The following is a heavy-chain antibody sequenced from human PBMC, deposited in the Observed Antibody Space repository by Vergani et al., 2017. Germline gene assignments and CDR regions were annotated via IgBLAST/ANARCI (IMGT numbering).Heavy chain of an antibody. V-gene: IGHV1-69*18. D-gene: IGHD4-17*01. CDR2: IIPIFSTA. Sequence: QVQLVQSGAEVKKPGSSVKVSCKASGGTFSSYAISWVRQAPGQGLEWMGRIIPIFSTANYDQKFQGRFTITADESASTAYMELSSLRSEDTAVDYWASPALTTVTTWDAFDIWGQGTMVTVSS. J-gene: IGHJ3*02. CDR1: GGTFSSYA. CDR3: ASPALTTVTTWDAFDI.